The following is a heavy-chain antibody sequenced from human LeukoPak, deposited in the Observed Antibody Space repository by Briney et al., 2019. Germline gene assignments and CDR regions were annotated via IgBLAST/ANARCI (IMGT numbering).Heavy chain of an antibody. CDR2: IDPKSGAT. V-gene: IGHV1-2*02. CDR3: ARSPGSSSYWGPFDV. D-gene: IGHD3-22*01. Sequence: ASVKVSCKASGYTFTDYYIHWLRQAPGRGPEWLGWIDPKSGATYYAEKFRGRVTMTGDTSIDTAYMQQSRLTSDDTAVYYCARSPGSSSYWGPFDVWGQGALVTVSS. CDR1: GYTFTDYY. J-gene: IGHJ4*02.